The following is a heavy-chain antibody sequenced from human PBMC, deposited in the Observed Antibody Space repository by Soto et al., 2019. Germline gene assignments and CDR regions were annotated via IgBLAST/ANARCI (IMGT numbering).Heavy chain of an antibody. CDR1: GGTFSSYA. J-gene: IGHJ5*02. V-gene: IGHV1-69*01. CDR3: AKAAQTRYNCNDLGNWFDP. D-gene: IGHD1-1*01. CDR2: IIPIFGIA. Sequence: QVQLVQSGAEVKKPGSSVKVSCKESGGTFSSYAIAWVRQAPGQGLEWMGGIIPIFGIANYAQKFQGRVPITADESTNTASMELSSLSSDDKAMYYCAKAAQTRYNCNDLGNWFDPWGQGTLVTVSS.